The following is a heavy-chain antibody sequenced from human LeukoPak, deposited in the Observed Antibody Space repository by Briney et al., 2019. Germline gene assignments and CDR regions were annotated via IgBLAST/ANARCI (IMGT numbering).Heavy chain of an antibody. J-gene: IGHJ4*02. Sequence: SQTLSLTCAISGDSVSSDSAAWNWIRQSPSRGLEWLGRTYYRSEWYNDYAVSMKSRISINPDTSKNQFSLQLSSVTPEDTAVYYRARDRVGWAREPHLDYWGQGTLVTVSS. V-gene: IGHV6-1*01. CDR3: ARDRVGWAREPHLDY. CDR1: GDSVSSDSAA. D-gene: IGHD6-19*01. CDR2: TYYRSEWYN.